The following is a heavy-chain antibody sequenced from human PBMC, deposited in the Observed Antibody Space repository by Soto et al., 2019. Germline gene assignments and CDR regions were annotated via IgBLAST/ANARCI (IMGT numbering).Heavy chain of an antibody. Sequence: PSETLSLTCAVSGGSISSGGYSWSWIRQPPGEGLEWIGYIYHSGSTYYNPSLKSRVTISVDRSKNQFSLKLSSVTAADTAVYYCASSVRIPTVINYWGQGTLVTSPQ. CDR3: ASSVRIPTVINY. J-gene: IGHJ4*02. CDR1: GGSISSGGYS. D-gene: IGHD4-17*01. CDR2: IYHSGST. V-gene: IGHV4-30-2*01.